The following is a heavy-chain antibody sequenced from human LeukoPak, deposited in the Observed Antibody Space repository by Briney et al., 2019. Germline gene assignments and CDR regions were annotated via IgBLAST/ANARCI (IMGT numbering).Heavy chain of an antibody. CDR2: ISGSGGST. CDR3: AKGGIFDSSSWYWIDP. Sequence: GGFLRLSCAASGFTFSSYAMSWVRQAPGKGLEWVSAISGSGGSTYYADSVKGRFTISRDNSKNTLYLQMNSLRAEDTAVYYCAKGGIFDSSSWYWIDPWGQGTLVTVSS. J-gene: IGHJ5*02. D-gene: IGHD6-13*01. V-gene: IGHV3-23*01. CDR1: GFTFSSYA.